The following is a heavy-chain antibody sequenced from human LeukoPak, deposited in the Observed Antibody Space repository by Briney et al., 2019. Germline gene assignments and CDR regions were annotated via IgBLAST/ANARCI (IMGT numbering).Heavy chain of an antibody. CDR2: INHSGST. J-gene: IGHJ4*02. CDR1: GGSISSSSYY. CDR3: ANSIMITFGGVIVDY. Sequence: SETLSLTCTVSGGSISSSSYYWGWIRQPPGKGLEWIGEINHSGSTNYNPSLKSRVTISVDTSKNQFSLKLSSVTAADTAVYYCANSIMITFGGVIVDYWGQGTLVTVSS. V-gene: IGHV4-39*07. D-gene: IGHD3-16*02.